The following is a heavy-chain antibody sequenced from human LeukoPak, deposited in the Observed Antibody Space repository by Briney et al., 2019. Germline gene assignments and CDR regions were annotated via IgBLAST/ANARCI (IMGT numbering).Heavy chain of an antibody. CDR3: ATLVSEWELPPDDAFDI. CDR2: ISYDGSNK. CDR1: GFTFSSYG. D-gene: IGHD1-26*01. V-gene: IGHV3-30*19. Sequence: GGSLRLSCAASGFTFSSYGMHWVRQAPGKGLEWVAVISYDGSNKYYADSVKGRFTISRDNSKNTLYLQMNSLRAEDTAVYYCATLVSEWELPPDDAFDIWGQGTMVTVSS. J-gene: IGHJ3*02.